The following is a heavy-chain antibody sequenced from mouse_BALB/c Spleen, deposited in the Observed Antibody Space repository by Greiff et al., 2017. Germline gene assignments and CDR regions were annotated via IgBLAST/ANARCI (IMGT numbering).Heavy chain of an antibody. D-gene: IGHD1-1*01. V-gene: IGHV5-6*02. CDR2: ISSGGSYT. CDR3: ARHGTTVVAPYYFDY. Sequence: DVKLVESGGDLVKPGGSLKLSCAASGFTFSSYGMSWVRQTPDKRLEWVATISSGGSYTYYPDSVKGRFTISRDNAKNTLYLQMSSLKSEDTAMYYCARHGTTVVAPYYFDYWGQGTTLTVAS. J-gene: IGHJ2*01. CDR1: GFTFSSYG.